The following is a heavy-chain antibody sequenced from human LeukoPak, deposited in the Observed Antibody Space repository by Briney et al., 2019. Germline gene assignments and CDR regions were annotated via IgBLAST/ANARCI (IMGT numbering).Heavy chain of an antibody. V-gene: IGHV4-39*01. CDR1: GFPFSSYW. Sequence: PGGSLRLSCVASGFPFSSYWMTWVRQAPGKGLEWIGSIYYSGSTYYNPSLKSRVTISVDTSKNQFSLKLRSVTAADTAVYYCARHFGTWGQGTLVTVSS. D-gene: IGHD3/OR15-3a*01. J-gene: IGHJ4*02. CDR3: ARHFGT. CDR2: IYYSGST.